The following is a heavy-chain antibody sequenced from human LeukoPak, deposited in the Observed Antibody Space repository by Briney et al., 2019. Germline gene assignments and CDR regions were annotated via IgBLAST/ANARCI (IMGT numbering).Heavy chain of an antibody. CDR2: ISSSSSTI. CDR1: GGSISGSSYY. CDR3: ARGAYYYED. D-gene: IGHD3-22*01. J-gene: IGHJ4*02. V-gene: IGHV3-48*01. Sequence: PSETLSLTCTVSGGSISGSSYYWGWIRQPPGKGLEWVSYISSSSSTIYYADSVKGRFTISRDNAKNSLYLQMNSLRAEDTAVYYCARGAYYYEDWGQGTLVTVSS.